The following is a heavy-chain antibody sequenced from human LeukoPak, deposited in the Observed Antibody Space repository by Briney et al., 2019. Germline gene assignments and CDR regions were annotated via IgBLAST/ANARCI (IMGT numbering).Heavy chain of an antibody. Sequence: SETLSLTCTVSGGSISSYYWSWIRQPPGKGLEWIGYIYYSGSTNYNPSLKSRVTISVDTSKNQFSLKLSSVTAADTAVYYCARVRRWSGYFSGFDYWGQGTLVTVSP. V-gene: IGHV4-59*01. CDR1: GGSISSYY. CDR2: IYYSGST. CDR3: ARVRRWSGYFSGFDY. J-gene: IGHJ4*02. D-gene: IGHD3-3*01.